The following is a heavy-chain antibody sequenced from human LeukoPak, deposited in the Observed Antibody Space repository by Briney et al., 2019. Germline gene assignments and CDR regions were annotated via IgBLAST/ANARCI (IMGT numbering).Heavy chain of an antibody. V-gene: IGHV4-61*02. Sequence: PSQTLSLTCTVSGGSISSGSYYWSWIRQPAGKGLEWIGRIYTSGSTNYNPSLKSRVTISVDTSKNQFSLKLSSVTAADTAVYYCARERQATYYYGSGSYYAQRDFDYWGQGTLVTVSS. J-gene: IGHJ4*02. D-gene: IGHD3-10*01. CDR1: GGSISSGSYY. CDR2: IYTSGST. CDR3: ARERQATYYYGSGSYYAQRDFDY.